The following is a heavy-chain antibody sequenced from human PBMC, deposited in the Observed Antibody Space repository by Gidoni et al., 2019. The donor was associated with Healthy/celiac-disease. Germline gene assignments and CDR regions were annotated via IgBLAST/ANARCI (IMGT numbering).Heavy chain of an antibody. D-gene: IGHD6-6*01. J-gene: IGHJ4*02. CDR2: ISAYKGNT. Sequence: QVQLVQSGAEVKKPGASVKVSCKASGYTFTSYGSSWVRQAPGQGLEWMGWISAYKGNTNHAQKLQGRVNMTTATTTSTAYMELRSLRSDDTAVYYCARIEYSSLWFLPDWGQGTLVTVSS. CDR3: ARIEYSSLWFLPD. CDR1: GYTFTSYG. V-gene: IGHV1-18*01.